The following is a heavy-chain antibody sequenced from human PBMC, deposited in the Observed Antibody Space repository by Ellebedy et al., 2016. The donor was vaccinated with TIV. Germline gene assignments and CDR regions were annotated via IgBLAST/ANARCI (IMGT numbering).Heavy chain of an antibody. CDR1: GFTFTSYW. CDR2: INQDGSER. Sequence: GESLKISCAASGFTFTSYWMSWVRQAPGKGLEWVANINQDGSERYYVDSVEGRFTISRDNAKNSLYLQMNSLRAEDTALYYCAKGGGSYFSHYYFDLWGRGTLVTVSS. D-gene: IGHD1-26*01. J-gene: IGHJ2*01. CDR3: AKGGGSYFSHYYFDL. V-gene: IGHV3-7*03.